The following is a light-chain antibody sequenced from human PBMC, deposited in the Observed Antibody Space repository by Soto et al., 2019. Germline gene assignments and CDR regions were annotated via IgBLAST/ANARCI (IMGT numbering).Light chain of an antibody. J-gene: IGKJ1*01. CDR1: QSVTSSY. Sequence: EVVLTQSPGTLSLSPGERATLSCRASQSVTSSYLAWYQQKPGQAPRLLIYGASSRATGIPDRFSGGGSGTAFTLTITRLEPEDFAVYYCQQYGSSRTFGQGTKVDIK. CDR3: QQYGSSRT. V-gene: IGKV3-20*01. CDR2: GAS.